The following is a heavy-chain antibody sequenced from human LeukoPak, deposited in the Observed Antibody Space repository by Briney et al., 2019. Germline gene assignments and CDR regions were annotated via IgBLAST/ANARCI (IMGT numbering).Heavy chain of an antibody. V-gene: IGHV3-23*01. J-gene: IGHJ4*02. Sequence: ESGGSLRLSCAASGFTFSSYALNWVRQAPGKGLEWVSGISGRGGGTYYADSVKGRFTISRDNSKNTLYLQMNSLRAEDTAVYYCAGRRGYSGYDYYFDYWGQGTLVTVSS. D-gene: IGHD5-12*01. CDR3: AGRRGYSGYDYYFDY. CDR1: GFTFSSYA. CDR2: ISGRGGGT.